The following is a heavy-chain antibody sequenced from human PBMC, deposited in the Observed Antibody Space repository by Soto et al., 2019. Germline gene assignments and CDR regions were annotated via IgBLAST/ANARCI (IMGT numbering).Heavy chain of an antibody. Sequence: GGSLRLSCAASGFTFSSYAMSWVRQAPGKGLEWVSAISGSGGSTYYADSVKGRFTISRDNSKNTLYLQMNSLRAEDTAVYYCAKDPLWITTLDYFDYWGQATLVTVPQ. CDR3: AKDPLWITTLDYFDY. CDR1: GFTFSSYA. V-gene: IGHV3-23*01. J-gene: IGHJ4*02. D-gene: IGHD3-22*01. CDR2: ISGSGGST.